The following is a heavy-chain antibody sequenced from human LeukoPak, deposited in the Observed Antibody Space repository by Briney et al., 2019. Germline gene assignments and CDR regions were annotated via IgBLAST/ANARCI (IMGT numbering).Heavy chain of an antibody. V-gene: IGHV3-48*01. J-gene: IGHJ4*02. CDR3: ARDESKGAVAVFDY. Sequence: GRSLRLSCAASGFTFSSYSMNWVRQAPGKGLEWVSYISSSSSTIYYADSVKGRFTISRDNAKNSLYLQMNSLRAEDTAVYYCARDESKGAVAVFDYWGQGTLVTVSS. CDR1: GFTFSSYS. CDR2: ISSSSSTI. D-gene: IGHD6-19*01.